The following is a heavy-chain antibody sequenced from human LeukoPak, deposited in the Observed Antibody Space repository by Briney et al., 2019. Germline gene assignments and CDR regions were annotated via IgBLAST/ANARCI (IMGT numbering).Heavy chain of an antibody. CDR1: GGTFSSYA. CDR3: ARDGSVAGVGGYYYYGMDV. Sequence: ASVKVSCKASGGTFSSYAISWVRQAPGQGLEWMGWISAYNGNTNYAQKLQGRVTMTTDTSTSTAYMELRSLRSDDTAVYYCARDGSVAGVGGYYYYGMDVWGQGTTVTVSS. D-gene: IGHD6-19*01. J-gene: IGHJ6*02. CDR2: ISAYNGNT. V-gene: IGHV1-18*01.